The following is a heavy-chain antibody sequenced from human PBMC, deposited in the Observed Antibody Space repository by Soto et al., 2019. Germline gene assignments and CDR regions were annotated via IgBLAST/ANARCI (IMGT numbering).Heavy chain of an antibody. CDR3: AKDPNYILTGYYVY. CDR1: GFTFSSYA. Sequence: EVQLLESGGDLVQPGGSLRLSCAASGFTFSSYAMSWVRQAPGKGLEWVSVISGSGGSTYYADSVKGRFTISRDNSKNMLYLQMNSLRVEDTAVYHCAKDPNYILTGYYVYWGQGTLVTVSS. D-gene: IGHD3-9*01. V-gene: IGHV3-23*01. J-gene: IGHJ4*02. CDR2: ISGSGGST.